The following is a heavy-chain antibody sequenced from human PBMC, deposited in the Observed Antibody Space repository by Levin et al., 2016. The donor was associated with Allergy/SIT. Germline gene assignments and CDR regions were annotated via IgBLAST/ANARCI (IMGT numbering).Heavy chain of an antibody. J-gene: IGHJ4*02. CDR1: GFTFSNYW. CDR2: IKQDGSEK. Sequence: GESLKISCAASGFTFSNYWMIWVRQAPGKGPEWVANIKQDGSEKYYVDSVKGRFTISRDNAKNSLYLQMNSLRAEDTAVYYCATRATTFDYWGQGTLVTVSS. D-gene: IGHD1-26*01. CDR3: ATRATTFDY. V-gene: IGHV3-7*01.